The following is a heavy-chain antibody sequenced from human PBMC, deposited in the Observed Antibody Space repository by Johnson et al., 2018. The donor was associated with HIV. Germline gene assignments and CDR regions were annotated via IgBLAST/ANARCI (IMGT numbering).Heavy chain of an antibody. Sequence: VQLVESGGGFVQPGESRRLSCVASGFTFSSYDMHWVRQATGKGLEWVSGIGTAGDTYYPGSVKGRFTISRENAKNSLYLQMNNLRAGDTALYYCARDPPNWNDGGGSGAFDIWGQGTMVTVSS. CDR3: ARDPPNWNDGGGSGAFDI. CDR1: GFTFSSYD. J-gene: IGHJ3*02. V-gene: IGHV3-13*01. D-gene: IGHD1-1*01. CDR2: IGTAGDT.